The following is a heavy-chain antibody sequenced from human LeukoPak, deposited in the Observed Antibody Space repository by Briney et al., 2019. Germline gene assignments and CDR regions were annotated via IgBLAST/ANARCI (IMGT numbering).Heavy chain of an antibody. CDR2: IYYSGST. V-gene: IGHV4-39*07. D-gene: IGHD6-13*01. J-gene: IGHJ4*02. CDR3: AREEYSSDWYGHDS. Sequence: PSETLSLTCTVSGGSISSRSYYWGWIRQPPGKGLEWIGSIYYSGSTYYNPSLKSRVTISVDTSKNQSSLKLSSVTAADTAFYYCAREEYSSDWYGHDSWGQGTLVTVSS. CDR1: GGSISSRSYY.